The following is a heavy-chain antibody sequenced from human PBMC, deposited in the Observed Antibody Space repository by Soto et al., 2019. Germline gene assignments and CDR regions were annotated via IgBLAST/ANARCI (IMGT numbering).Heavy chain of an antibody. CDR2: INAGNGNT. D-gene: IGHD4-17*01. CDR1: GYTFTSYA. V-gene: IGHV1-3*01. J-gene: IGHJ4*02. Sequence: QVQLVQSGAEVKKPGASVKVSCKASGYTFTSYAMHWVRQAPGQRLEWMGWINAGNGNTKYSQKFQGRVTITRDTSASTAYMELSSLRSEDTAVYYCARDRTVTRRFDYWGQGTLVTVSS. CDR3: ARDRTVTRRFDY.